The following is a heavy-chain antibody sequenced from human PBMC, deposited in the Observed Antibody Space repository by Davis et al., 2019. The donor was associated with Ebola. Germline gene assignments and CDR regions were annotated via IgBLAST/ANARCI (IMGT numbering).Heavy chain of an antibody. D-gene: IGHD3-22*01. CDR3: ARQRRNYYDSSGYYFDY. CDR1: GGSISSSSYY. V-gene: IGHV4-39*01. Sequence: MPSETLSLTCTVSGGSISSSSYYWGWIRQPPGKGLEWIGSIYYSGSTYYNPSLKSRVTISVDTSKNQFSLKLSSVTAADTAVYYCARQRRNYYDSSGYYFDYWGQGTLVTVSS. CDR2: IYYSGST. J-gene: IGHJ4*02.